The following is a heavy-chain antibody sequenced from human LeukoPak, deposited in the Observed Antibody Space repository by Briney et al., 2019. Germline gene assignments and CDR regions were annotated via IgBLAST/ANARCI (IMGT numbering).Heavy chain of an antibody. V-gene: IGHV3-21*01. CDR1: GGSISSSS. D-gene: IGHD6-13*01. CDR3: ARDQGIADYYYMDV. Sequence: PSETLSLTCTVSGGSISSSSYYWGWIRQPPGKGLEWVSSISSSSSYIYYADSVKGRFTISRDNAKNSLYLQMNSLRAEDTAVYYCARDQGIADYYYMDVWGKGTTVTVSS. J-gene: IGHJ6*03. CDR2: ISSSSSYI.